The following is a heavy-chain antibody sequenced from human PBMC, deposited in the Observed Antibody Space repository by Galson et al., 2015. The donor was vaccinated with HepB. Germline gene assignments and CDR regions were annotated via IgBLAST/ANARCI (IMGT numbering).Heavy chain of an antibody. J-gene: IGHJ4*02. Sequence: SLRLSCAASGLTFSNYGMHWVRQAPGKGLEWVAVISYDGSNKYYADSVKGRFTISRDNPKNTLYLQMNSLRAEDTAVYYCAKFGSSSSALPFDYWGQGILVTVSS. CDR2: ISYDGSNK. CDR3: AKFGSSSSALPFDY. D-gene: IGHD6-6*01. CDR1: GLTFSNYG. V-gene: IGHV3-30*18.